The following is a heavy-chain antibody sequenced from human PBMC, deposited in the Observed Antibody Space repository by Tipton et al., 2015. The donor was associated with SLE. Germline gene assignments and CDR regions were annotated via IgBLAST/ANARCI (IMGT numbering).Heavy chain of an antibody. CDR1: GGSFSGYY. J-gene: IGHJ4*02. CDR3: ARQIAAAGLRAFDY. Sequence: TLSLTCAVYGGSFSGYYWSWIRQPAGKGLEWIGRIYTSGSTNYNPSLKSRVTMSVDTSKNQFSLKLSSVTAADTAVYYCARQIAAAGLRAFDYWGQGTLVTVSS. CDR2: IYTSGST. D-gene: IGHD6-13*01. V-gene: IGHV4-59*10.